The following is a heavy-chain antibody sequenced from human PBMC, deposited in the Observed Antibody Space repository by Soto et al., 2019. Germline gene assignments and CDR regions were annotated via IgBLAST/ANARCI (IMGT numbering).Heavy chain of an antibody. D-gene: IGHD2-8*01. CDR2: ISSSGNSM. J-gene: IGHJ6*03. CDR3: ARVRYCTISTCPTNYYYYMDV. CDR1: GFTFSGYN. V-gene: IGHV3-48*01. Sequence: PGGSLRLSCAASGFTFSGYNMNWVRQAPGEGLEWVSHISSSGNSMYYADSVKGRFTISRDNANNALFLQMNSLRAEDTAVYYCARVRYCTISTCPTNYYYYMDVWGKGTTVTVSS.